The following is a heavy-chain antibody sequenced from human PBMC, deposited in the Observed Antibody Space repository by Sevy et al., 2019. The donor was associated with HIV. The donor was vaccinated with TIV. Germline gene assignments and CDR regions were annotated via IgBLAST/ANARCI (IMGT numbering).Heavy chain of an antibody. D-gene: IGHD3-3*01. J-gene: IGHJ3*02. CDR2: IKQDGSEK. CDR1: GFTFSSYW. CDR3: ARDKRKGRFLEWLYTDYAFDI. V-gene: IGHV3-7*01. Sequence: GGSLRLSCAASGFTFSSYWMSWVRQAPGKGLEWVANIKQDGSEKYYVYSVKGRFTISRDNAKNSLYLQMNSLRAEDTAVYYCARDKRKGRFLEWLYTDYAFDIWGQGTMVTVSS.